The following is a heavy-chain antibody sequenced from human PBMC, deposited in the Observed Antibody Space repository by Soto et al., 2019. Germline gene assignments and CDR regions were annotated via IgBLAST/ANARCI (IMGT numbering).Heavy chain of an antibody. J-gene: IGHJ6*02. D-gene: IGHD3-3*01. CDR1: GYTFTSYD. V-gene: IGHV1-8*01. CDR2: MNPNSGNT. CDR3: ARTLYDFGSGYYGLSEV. Sequence: QVQLVQSGAEVKKPGASVKVSCKASGYTFTSYDINWVRQATGQGLEWMGWMNPNSGNTGYAQKFQGRVTMTRNTSISTAYMELSSLRSEDTAVYYCARTLYDFGSGYYGLSEVWGQGTTVTVSS.